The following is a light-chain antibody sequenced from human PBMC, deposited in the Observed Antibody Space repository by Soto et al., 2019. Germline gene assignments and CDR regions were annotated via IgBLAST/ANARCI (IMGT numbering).Light chain of an antibody. Sequence: AIRMTKSPSSFSASTGDRVTITCRASQGISSYLAWYQQKPGKAPKLLIYAASTLQSGVPSRFSGSGSGTEFTLPISRLEPDDFATYYCQQYNSYSTFGQGTKVDIK. CDR1: QGISSY. V-gene: IGKV1-8*01. CDR3: QQYNSYST. J-gene: IGKJ1*01. CDR2: AAS.